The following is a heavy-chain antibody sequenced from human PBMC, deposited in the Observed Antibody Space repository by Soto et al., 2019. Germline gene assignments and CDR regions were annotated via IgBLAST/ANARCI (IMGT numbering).Heavy chain of an antibody. J-gene: IGHJ6*02. CDR3: ARDARGTRGFDEMDV. CDR2: INPNSGYT. V-gene: IGHV1-2*02. CDR1: GYIFTGYH. D-gene: IGHD3-9*01. Sequence: ASVKVSCKASGYIFTGYHIHWVLQAPGRGLEWMGWINPNSGYTEYAQNFQGRVTMTRDTSFNLVYMEMSGLMSDDTAVYYCARDARGTRGFDEMDVWGQGTTVTVSS.